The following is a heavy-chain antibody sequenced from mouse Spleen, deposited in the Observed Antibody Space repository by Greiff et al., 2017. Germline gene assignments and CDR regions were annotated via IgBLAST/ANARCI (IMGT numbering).Heavy chain of an antibody. J-gene: IGHJ4*01. CDR2: INPNNGGT. D-gene: IGHD2-4*01. CDR1: GYTFTDYY. CDR3: ARRSYDYVFLYYGMDY. V-gene: IGHV1-26*01. Sequence: EVQLQQSGPELVKPGASVKISCKASGYTFTDYYMNWVKQSHGKSLEWIGDINPNNGGTSYNQKFKGKATLTVDKSSSTAYMELRSLTSEDSAVYYCARRSYDYVFLYYGMDYWGQGTSVTVSS.